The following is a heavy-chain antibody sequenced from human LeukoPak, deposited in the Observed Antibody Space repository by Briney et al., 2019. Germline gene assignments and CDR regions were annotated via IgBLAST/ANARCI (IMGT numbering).Heavy chain of an antibody. Sequence: GGSLRLSCAASGFTFSSYAMSWVRQAPGKGLDWVSAISGSGTTTYYADSVKGRFTISRDISKNTPYLQMNSLRAEDTAVYYCAKPLSAASGTDFHYWGQGTLVTVSS. V-gene: IGHV3-23*01. D-gene: IGHD6-13*01. CDR1: GFTFSSYA. CDR2: ISGSGTTT. CDR3: AKPLSAASGTDFHY. J-gene: IGHJ4*02.